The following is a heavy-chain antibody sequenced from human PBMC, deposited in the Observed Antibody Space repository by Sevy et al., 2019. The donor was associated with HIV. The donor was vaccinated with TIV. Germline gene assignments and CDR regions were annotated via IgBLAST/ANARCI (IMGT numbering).Heavy chain of an antibody. Sequence: GGSLRLSCAASGFTFGNYWMHWVRQAPGKGLVWISRINNDGSNRNYADSVKGRFTTSRDNAKNTLYLQMSSLRAEDTDVYHCGREMINMVPGVCDAFDIWCQEKMVTVSS. CDR1: GFTFGNYW. J-gene: IGHJ3*02. D-gene: IGHD3-10*01. V-gene: IGHV3-74*01. CDR3: GREMINMVPGVCDAFDI. CDR2: INNDGSNR.